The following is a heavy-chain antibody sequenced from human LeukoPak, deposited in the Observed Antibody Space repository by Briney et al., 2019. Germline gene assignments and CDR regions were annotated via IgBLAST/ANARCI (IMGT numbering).Heavy chain of an antibody. V-gene: IGHV1-2*06. CDR2: TNPNSGGT. Sequence: ASVTVSCKASGYTFTGYYMHWVRQAPGQGLEWMGRTNPNSGGTNYAQKFQGRVTMTRDTSISTAYMELSRLRSDDTAVYYCARGQQWLAYDAFDIWGQGTMVTVSS. CDR3: ARGQQWLAYDAFDI. CDR1: GYTFTGYY. J-gene: IGHJ3*02. D-gene: IGHD6-19*01.